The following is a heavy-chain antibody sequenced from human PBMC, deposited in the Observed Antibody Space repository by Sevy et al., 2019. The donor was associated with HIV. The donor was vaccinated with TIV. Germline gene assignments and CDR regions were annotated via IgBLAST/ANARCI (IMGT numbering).Heavy chain of an antibody. D-gene: IGHD7-27*01. V-gene: IGHV3-23*01. Sequence: GGSLRFSFAASGFTFRTFAMSWAGQAPGKGLQWVSSISDTGTSTYYADSVEGRFTISRDNSKKTLYLQMNSLRAEDTALYYCAKYAGDFPHFDYWGQGTLVTVSS. J-gene: IGHJ4*02. CDR1: GFTFRTFA. CDR3: AKYAGDFPHFDY. CDR2: ISDTGTST.